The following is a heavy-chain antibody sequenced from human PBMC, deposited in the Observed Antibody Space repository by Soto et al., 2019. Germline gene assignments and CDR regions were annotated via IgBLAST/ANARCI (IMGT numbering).Heavy chain of an antibody. V-gene: IGHV1-18*01. D-gene: IGHD2-8*01. CDR1: GYTFTTYD. Sequence: ASVKVSCKASGYTFTTYDISRVRQAPGQGLEWMGRISTYNGNTNYPQSLQGRLTLTTDTSTTTAYMELRSLRSDDTAVYYCARDPYHVLMVNAPNLYGMDVWGQGTTVTVSS. CDR3: ARDPYHVLMVNAPNLYGMDV. J-gene: IGHJ6*02. CDR2: ISTYNGNT.